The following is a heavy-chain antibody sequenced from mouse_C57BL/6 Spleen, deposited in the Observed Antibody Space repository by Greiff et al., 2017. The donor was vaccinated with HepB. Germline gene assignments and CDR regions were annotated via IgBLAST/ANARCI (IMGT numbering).Heavy chain of an antibody. Sequence: EVQLQQSGPELVKPGASVKISCKASGYSFTDYNMNWVKQSNGKSLEWIGVINPNYGTTSYNQKFKGKATLTVYQSSSTAYMQLNSLTSEDSAVYYCARRDDYEGYYAMDYWGQGTSVTVSS. J-gene: IGHJ4*01. CDR3: ARRDDYEGYYAMDY. V-gene: IGHV1-39*01. CDR2: INPNYGTT. D-gene: IGHD2-4*01. CDR1: GYSFTDYN.